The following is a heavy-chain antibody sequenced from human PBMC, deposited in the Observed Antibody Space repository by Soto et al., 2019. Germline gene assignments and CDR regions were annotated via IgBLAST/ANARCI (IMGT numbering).Heavy chain of an antibody. D-gene: IGHD2-2*01. J-gene: IGHJ5*02. CDR3: ARERTDGARLDP. CDR1: GGSISSGGYS. CDR2: IYHSGST. Sequence: PSETLSLTCAVSGGSISSGGYSWSWIRQPPGKGLEWIGYIYHSGSTYYNPSLKSRVTISVDRSKNQFSLKLSSVTAADTAVYYCARERTDGARLDPWGQGTLVTVSS. V-gene: IGHV4-30-2*01.